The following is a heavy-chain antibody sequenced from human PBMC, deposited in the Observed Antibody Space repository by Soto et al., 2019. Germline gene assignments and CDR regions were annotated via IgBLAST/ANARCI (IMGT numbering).Heavy chain of an antibody. V-gene: IGHV3-23*01. D-gene: IGHD5-18*01. J-gene: IGHJ4*02. CDR1: GFSFSTSS. CDR2: ISPGASDT. CDR3: AKGGYTFAYE. Sequence: EVQLLESGGDLVQPGGSLRLSCAASGFSFSTSSMAWVRQPPGKGLEWVSAISPGASDTLYADSVKGRFTISRDNSQNTLFLQMTSLRADDTAVYYCAKGGYTFAYEWGQGALVTVSS.